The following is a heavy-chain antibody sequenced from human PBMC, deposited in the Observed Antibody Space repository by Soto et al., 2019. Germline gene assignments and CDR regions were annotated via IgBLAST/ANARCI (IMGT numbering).Heavy chain of an antibody. D-gene: IGHD3-22*01. CDR2: ISSNGGST. Sequence: EVQLVESGGGLVQPGGSLRLSCSASGFTFSSYAMHWVRQAPGKGLEYVSAISSNGGSTYYADSVKGRFTISRDNSKNTLYLQMSSLRAEDTAVYYCVKDPSSGYVRGNDAFDIWGQGTMVTVSS. J-gene: IGHJ3*02. V-gene: IGHV3-64D*06. CDR3: VKDPSSGYVRGNDAFDI. CDR1: GFTFSSYA.